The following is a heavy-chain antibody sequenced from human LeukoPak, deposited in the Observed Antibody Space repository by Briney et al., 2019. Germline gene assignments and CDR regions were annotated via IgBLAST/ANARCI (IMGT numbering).Heavy chain of an antibody. Sequence: SETLSLTCAVYGGSFSGYYWSWIRQPPGKGLEWIGEVNHSGSTNYNPSLKSRVTISVDTSKNQFSLKLSSVTAADTAVYYCARSSGKWSGDYYYHYMDVWGRGTTVTISS. CDR2: VNHSGST. CDR3: ARSSGKWSGDYYYHYMDV. J-gene: IGHJ6*03. D-gene: IGHD3-3*01. V-gene: IGHV4-34*01. CDR1: GGSFSGYY.